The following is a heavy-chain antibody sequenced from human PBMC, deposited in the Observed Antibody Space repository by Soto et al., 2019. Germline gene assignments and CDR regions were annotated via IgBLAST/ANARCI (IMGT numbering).Heavy chain of an antibody. CDR3: AKSRPGGIAVAGAEYFQH. Sequence: GGSLRLSCAASGFTFSSYAMSWVRQAPGKGLEWVSAISGSGGSTYYADSVKGRFTISRDNSKNTLYLQMNSLRAEDTAVYYCAKSRPGGIAVAGAEYFQHWGQGTLVTVSS. CDR1: GFTFSSYA. V-gene: IGHV3-23*01. J-gene: IGHJ1*01. CDR2: ISGSGGST. D-gene: IGHD6-19*01.